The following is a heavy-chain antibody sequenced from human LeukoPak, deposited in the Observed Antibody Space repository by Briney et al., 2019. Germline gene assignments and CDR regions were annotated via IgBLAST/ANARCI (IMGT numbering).Heavy chain of an antibody. CDR1: GFTFSNAW. D-gene: IGHD6-13*01. Sequence: GGSLRLSCAASGFTFSNAWMSWVRQAPGKGLEWVSVIYSGDSTYYADSVKGRFTISRHNSKNTLYLQMNSLRAEDTAVYFCARSSSSFDYWGQGTLVTVSS. J-gene: IGHJ4*02. CDR3: ARSSSSFDY. CDR2: IYSGDST. V-gene: IGHV3-53*04.